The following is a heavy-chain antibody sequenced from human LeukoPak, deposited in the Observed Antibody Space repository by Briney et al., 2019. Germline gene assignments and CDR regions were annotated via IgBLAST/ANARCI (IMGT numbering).Heavy chain of an antibody. CDR3: AKEYSSGWYGIYAFDI. CDR2: IIPIFGTA. D-gene: IGHD6-19*01. Sequence: SVKVSCKASGCTFSSYAISWVRQAPGQGLEWMGGIIPIFGTANYAQKFQGRVTITTDESSSTAYMELSSLRSEDTAVYYCAKEYSSGWYGIYAFDIWGQGTMVTVSS. J-gene: IGHJ3*02. V-gene: IGHV1-69*05. CDR1: GCTFSSYA.